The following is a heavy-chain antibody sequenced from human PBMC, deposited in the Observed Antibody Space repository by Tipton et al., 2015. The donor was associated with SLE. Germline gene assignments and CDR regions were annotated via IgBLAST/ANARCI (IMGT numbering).Heavy chain of an antibody. CDR2: INHSGST. CDR3: ARGRSSWDD. V-gene: IGHV4-34*01. CDR1: GGSFSGYY. Sequence: LRLSCTVSGGSFSGYYWSWIRQPPGKGLEWIGEINHSGSTNYNPSLKSRVTISVDTSKNQFSLKLSSVTAADTAVYYCARGRSSWDDWGQGTLVTVSS. J-gene: IGHJ4*02. D-gene: IGHD6-13*01.